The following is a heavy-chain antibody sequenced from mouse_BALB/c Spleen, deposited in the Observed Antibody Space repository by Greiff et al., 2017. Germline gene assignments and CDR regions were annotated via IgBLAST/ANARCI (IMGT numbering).Heavy chain of an antibody. CDR1: GFTFSSYG. CDR3: ARDQWFAY. CDR2: INSNGGST. J-gene: IGHJ3*01. V-gene: IGHV5-6-3*01. Sequence: EVKLMESGGGLVQPGGSLKLSCAASGFTFSSYGMSWVRQTPDKRLELVATINSNGGSTYYPDSVKGRFTISRDNAKNTLYLQMSSLKSEDTAMYYCARDQWFAYWGQGTLVTVSA.